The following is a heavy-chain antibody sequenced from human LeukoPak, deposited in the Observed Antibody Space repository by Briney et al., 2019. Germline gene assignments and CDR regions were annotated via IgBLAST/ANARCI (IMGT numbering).Heavy chain of an antibody. V-gene: IGHV3-30*02. D-gene: IGHD3-3*01. CDR3: ARAQNDFWSLENWFDP. CDR1: GFTFSSYG. Sequence: PGGSLRLSCAASGFTFSSYGMHWVRQAPGKGLEWVAFIRYDGSNKYYADSVKGRFTISRDNSKNTLYLQMNSLRAEDTAVYYCARAQNDFWSLENWFDPWGQGTPVTVSS. J-gene: IGHJ5*02. CDR2: IRYDGSNK.